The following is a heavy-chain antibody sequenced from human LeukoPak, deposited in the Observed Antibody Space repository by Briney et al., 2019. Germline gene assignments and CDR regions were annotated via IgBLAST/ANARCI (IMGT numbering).Heavy chain of an antibody. D-gene: IGHD3-3*01. Sequence: GGSLRLSCAASGFTFSSHSMNWVRQAPGKGLEWVSSISSSSSYIYYADSVKGRFTISRDNAKNSLYLQMNSLRAEDTAVYYCARDKRFLEWLFQAIDYWGQGTLVTVSS. CDR3: ARDKRFLEWLFQAIDY. CDR1: GFTFSSHS. CDR2: ISSSSSYI. V-gene: IGHV3-21*01. J-gene: IGHJ4*02.